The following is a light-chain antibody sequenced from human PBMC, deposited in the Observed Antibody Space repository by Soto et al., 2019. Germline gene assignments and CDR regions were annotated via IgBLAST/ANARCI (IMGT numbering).Light chain of an antibody. Sequence: EIVLTQSPATLSLSPGERATLSCRASQSVSSYLAWYQQKPGQAPRLLIYDASNRATGIQARFSASGSGTEFTLTINILQPEDFATYYCQQSYSTPYTFGQGTKLEIK. CDR1: QSVSSY. V-gene: IGKV3-11*01. CDR3: QQSYSTPYT. J-gene: IGKJ2*01. CDR2: DAS.